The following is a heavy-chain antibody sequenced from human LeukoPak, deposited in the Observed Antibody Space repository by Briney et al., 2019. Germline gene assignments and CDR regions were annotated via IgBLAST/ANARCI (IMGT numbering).Heavy chain of an antibody. Sequence: ASVKVSCKASGYTFTSHNINWVRQATGQGLEWMGWMSPNSGDTGYAQKFQGRVTMTSDSSISTAYMELSSLRSEDTAIYYCVRTPPNWGFDYWGQGTLVTVSS. J-gene: IGHJ4*02. D-gene: IGHD7-27*01. CDR3: VRTPPNWGFDY. CDR2: MSPNSGDT. V-gene: IGHV1-8*01. CDR1: GYTFTSHN.